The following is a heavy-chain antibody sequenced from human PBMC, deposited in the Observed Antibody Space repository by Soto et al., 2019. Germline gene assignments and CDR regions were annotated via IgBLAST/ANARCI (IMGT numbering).Heavy chain of an antibody. CDR2: IDWDDDK. V-gene: IGHV2-70*01. Sequence: SGPTLVNPTQTLTLTCTFSGFSLSTSGMCVSWIRQPPGKALEWLALIDWDDDKYYSTSLKTRLTISKDTSKNQVVLTMTNMDPVDTATYYCARIPRDVYGIAAAGDYYYYYGMDVWGQGTTVTVSS. J-gene: IGHJ6*02. CDR1: GFSLSTSGMC. CDR3: ARIPRDVYGIAAAGDYYYYYGMDV. D-gene: IGHD6-13*01.